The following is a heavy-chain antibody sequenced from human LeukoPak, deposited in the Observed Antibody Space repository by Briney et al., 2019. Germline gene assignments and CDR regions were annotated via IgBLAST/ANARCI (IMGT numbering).Heavy chain of an antibody. D-gene: IGHD3-16*01. V-gene: IGHV4-39*01. CDR2: IYYSGTT. CDR3: ARYSYGGEDWFDP. J-gene: IGHJ5*02. CDR1: GDSVSSTRYY. Sequence: PSEALSLTCTVSGDSVSSTRYYWGWIRQPPGEGLEWIGSIYYSGTTYYNPSLKSRVTILLDMSKNQFSLRLTSVTAADTAVYYCARYSYGGEDWFDPWGQGTLVILSS.